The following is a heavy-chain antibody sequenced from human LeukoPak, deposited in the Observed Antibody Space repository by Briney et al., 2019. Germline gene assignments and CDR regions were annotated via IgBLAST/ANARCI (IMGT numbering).Heavy chain of an antibody. V-gene: IGHV3-23*01. CDR3: AKDRRQFDP. CDR1: GFTFSSYA. CDR2: LSGSGDST. J-gene: IGHJ5*02. Sequence: GGSLRLSCAASGFTFSSYAMSWVRQAPGKGLEWVSTLSGSGDSTYYADSVKGRFTISRDNAKNTLYLQMNSLRAEDPAVYYCAKDRRQFDPWGQGTLVTVSS.